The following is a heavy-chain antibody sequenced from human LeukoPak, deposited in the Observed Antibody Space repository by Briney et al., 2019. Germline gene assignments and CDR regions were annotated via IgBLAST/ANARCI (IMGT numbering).Heavy chain of an antibody. CDR1: GFTFNNYW. CDR3: AKGLTGYCSGGSCYAS. CDR2: ISWNSGSI. Sequence: GGSLRLSCAASGFTFNNYWMHWVRQAPGKGLEWVSGISWNSGSIGYADSVKGRFTISRDNAKNSLYLQMNSLRAEDTALYYCAKGLTGYCSGGSCYASWGQGTLVTVSS. J-gene: IGHJ4*02. V-gene: IGHV3-9*01. D-gene: IGHD2-15*01.